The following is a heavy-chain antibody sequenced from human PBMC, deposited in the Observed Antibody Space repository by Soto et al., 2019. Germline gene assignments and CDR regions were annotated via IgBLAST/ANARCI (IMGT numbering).Heavy chain of an antibody. D-gene: IGHD2-8*01. V-gene: IGHV3-23*01. CDR1: GFTFSTYA. J-gene: IGHJ6*03. CDR2: ITTSGGNT. Sequence: EVQRLESGGGLVQPGGSLRLSCAASGFTFSTYAMSWVRQAPGKGLEWVSTITTSGGNTYYADSVQGRFTISRDNSKNTLYLQMNSMRAEDTAVYYCAGIYCTNGVCYTTYYYYIDVWGKGTTVTVSS. CDR3: AGIYCTNGVCYTTYYYYIDV.